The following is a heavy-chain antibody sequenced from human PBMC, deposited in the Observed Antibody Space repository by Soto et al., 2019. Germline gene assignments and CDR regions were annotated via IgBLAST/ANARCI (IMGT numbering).Heavy chain of an antibody. J-gene: IGHJ6*03. D-gene: IGHD1-7*01. V-gene: IGHV4-39*01. CDR3: ARQRLELRDYYYYYYMDV. Sequence: SETLSLTCTVSGGSISSSSYYWGWIRQPPGKGLEWIGSIYYSGSTYYNPSLKSRVTISVDTSKNQFSLKLSSVTAADTAVYYCARQRLELRDYYYYYYMDVWGKGTTVTVSS. CDR2: IYYSGST. CDR1: GGSISSSSYY.